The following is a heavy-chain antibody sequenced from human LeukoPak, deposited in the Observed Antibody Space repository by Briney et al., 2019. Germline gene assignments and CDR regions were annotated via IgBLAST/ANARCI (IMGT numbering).Heavy chain of an antibody. CDR1: GFTFSSYS. CDR3: ARERYCSSTSCYSLYAINDAFDI. CDR2: ISSSSSYI. V-gene: IGHV3-21*01. J-gene: IGHJ3*02. Sequence: PGGSLRLSCAASGFTFSSYSMNWVRQAPGKGLEWVSSISSSSSYIYYADSVKGRFTISRDNAKNSLYLQMNSLRAEDTAVYYCARERYCSSTSCYSLYAINDAFDIWGQGTMVTVSS. D-gene: IGHD2-2*02.